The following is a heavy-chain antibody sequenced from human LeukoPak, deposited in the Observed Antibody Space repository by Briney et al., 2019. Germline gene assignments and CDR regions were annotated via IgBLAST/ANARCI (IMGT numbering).Heavy chain of an antibody. Sequence: ASVKVSCKASGYTFTGYYMHWVRQAPGQGLEWMGWINPNSGGTNYAQKFQGRVTMTRDTSISTAYMELSRLRSDDTAVYYCARLYSGSPPRSNWFDPWGQGTLVTVSS. CDR1: GYTFTGYY. J-gene: IGHJ5*02. D-gene: IGHD1-26*01. CDR3: ARLYSGSPPRSNWFDP. V-gene: IGHV1-2*02. CDR2: INPNSGGT.